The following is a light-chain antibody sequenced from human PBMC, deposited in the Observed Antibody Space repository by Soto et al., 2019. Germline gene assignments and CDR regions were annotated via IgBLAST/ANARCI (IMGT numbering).Light chain of an antibody. J-gene: IGKJ1*01. CDR3: QQYNSYPWT. Sequence: DIQMIQSPSTLSASVGDRVTITCRVSQSISSWLAWYQQKPGKAPKLLIYDASSLESGVPSRFSGSGSGTEFTLTISSLQPDDFATYYCQQYNSYPWTFGQGTKVEIK. CDR1: QSISSW. CDR2: DAS. V-gene: IGKV1-5*01.